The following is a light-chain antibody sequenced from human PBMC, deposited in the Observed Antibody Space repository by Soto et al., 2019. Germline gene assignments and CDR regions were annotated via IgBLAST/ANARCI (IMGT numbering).Light chain of an antibody. CDR1: QSISNY. CDR3: QQRSTGVT. CDR2: DAS. V-gene: IGKV3-11*01. J-gene: IGKJ5*01. Sequence: EIVLTQSPATLSLSPGERATLSCRASQSISNYLAWYPHKPGQAPRLLIYDASNRATATPPRFSGSGSGTDFTLTISSLEPEDFAVYYCQQRSTGVTFGQGTRLEN.